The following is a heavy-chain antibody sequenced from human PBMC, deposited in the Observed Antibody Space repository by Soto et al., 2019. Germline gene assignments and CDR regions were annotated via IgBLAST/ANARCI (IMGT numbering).Heavy chain of an antibody. D-gene: IGHD2-2*01. CDR3: ARRGSCSSTSCYAFDY. CDR1: GGSFSSGSYS. J-gene: IGHJ4*02. CDR2: IYYSGTT. Sequence: PSETLSLTCTVSGGSFSSGSYSWGWIRQPPGKGLEWIGSIYYSGTTYHNPSLKSRVTISIDTSNNQFSLKVSSVTAADTAVYYCARRGSCSSTSCYAFDYWAQGTLVTVSS. V-gene: IGHV4-39*01.